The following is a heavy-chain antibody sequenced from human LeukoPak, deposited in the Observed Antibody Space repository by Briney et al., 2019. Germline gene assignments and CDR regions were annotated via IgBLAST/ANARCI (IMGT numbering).Heavy chain of an antibody. CDR1: GYTVTSYD. V-gene: IGHV1-8*01. D-gene: IGHD3-3*01. CDR3: ARGNDFWSGYPNFDY. CDR2: MNPNSGNT. J-gene: IGHJ4*02. Sequence: GASVKVSCKASGYTVTSYDINWVRQATGQGLEWRGWMNPNSGNTGYAQKFQGRVTMTRNTSISTAYMELSSLRSEDTAVYYCARGNDFWSGYPNFDYWGQGTLVTVSS.